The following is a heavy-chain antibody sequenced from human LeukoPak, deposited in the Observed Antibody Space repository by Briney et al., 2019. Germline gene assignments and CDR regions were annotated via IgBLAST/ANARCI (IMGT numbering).Heavy chain of an antibody. Sequence: GRSLRLSCAASGFTFSSYWMHWVRQAPGKGLVWVSRINSDGSSTSYADSVKGRFTISRDNAKNTLYLQMNSLRAEDTAVYYCARAIDYYDSSGYPDYWGQGTLVTVSS. V-gene: IGHV3-74*01. J-gene: IGHJ4*02. CDR1: GFTFSSYW. CDR2: INSDGSST. CDR3: ARAIDYYDSSGYPDY. D-gene: IGHD3-22*01.